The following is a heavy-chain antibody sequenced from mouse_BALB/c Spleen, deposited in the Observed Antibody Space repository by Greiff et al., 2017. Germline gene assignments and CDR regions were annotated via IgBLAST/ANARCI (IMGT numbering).Heavy chain of an antibody. CDR1: GYTFTSYW. V-gene: IGHV1-7*01. J-gene: IGHJ4*01. CDR3: ARDGGSRYYYAMDY. Sequence: VQGVESGAELAKPGASVKMSCKASGYTFTSYWMHWVKQRPGQGLEWIGYINPSTGYTEYNQKFKDKATLTADKSSSTAYMQLSSLTSEDSAVYYCARDGGSRYYYAMDYWGQGTSVTVSS. CDR2: INPSTGYT. D-gene: IGHD1-1*01.